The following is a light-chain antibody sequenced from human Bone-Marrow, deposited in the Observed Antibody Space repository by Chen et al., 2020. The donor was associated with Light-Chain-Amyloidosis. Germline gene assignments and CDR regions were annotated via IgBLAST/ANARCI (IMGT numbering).Light chain of an antibody. CDR3: QVWDRSGDRPV. Sequence: SYVLTQPSSVSVAPGQTATIACEGNNIGSTSVHWYQQTPGQAPLLVGYDDGDLPSGIPERLSGSNSGNTATLTISRVEDGDEAGYYCQVWDRSGDRPVFCGGTKLPVL. CDR2: DDG. J-gene: IGLJ3*02. V-gene: IGLV3-21*02. CDR1: NIGSTS.